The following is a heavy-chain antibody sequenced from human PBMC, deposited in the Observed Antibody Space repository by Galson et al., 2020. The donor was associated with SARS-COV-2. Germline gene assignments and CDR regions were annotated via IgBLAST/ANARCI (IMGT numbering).Heavy chain of an antibody. D-gene: IGHD3-10*01. CDR3: ARDALVPLSYGSGSYAFYI. CDR2: IYYSGSN. CDR1: GGSISSGGYY. V-gene: IGHV4-31*03. Sequence: ASETLSLTCTVSGGSISSGGYYWSWIRQHPGKGLEWIGSIYYSGSNYYNPSLKSRVTISVDTSKNQFSLKLSSVTAADTAVYYCARDALVPLSYGSGSYAFYIWGQGTMVTVSS. J-gene: IGHJ3*02.